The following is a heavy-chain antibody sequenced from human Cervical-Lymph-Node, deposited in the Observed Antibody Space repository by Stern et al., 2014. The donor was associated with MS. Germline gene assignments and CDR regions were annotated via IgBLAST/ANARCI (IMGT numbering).Heavy chain of an antibody. CDR3: ARERGSGYDAFDI. CDR1: GYTFTSYG. V-gene: IGHV1-18*04. Sequence: QVQLVQSGAEVKKPGASVKVSCKASGYTFTSYGISWVRQAPGQGLEWMGWMSANNGNTNYARKLQGRVTMTTDTSTSTVYMELRSLRSDDTAVYYCARERGSGYDAFDIWGQGTMVTVSS. J-gene: IGHJ3*02. CDR2: MSANNGNT. D-gene: IGHD1-26*01.